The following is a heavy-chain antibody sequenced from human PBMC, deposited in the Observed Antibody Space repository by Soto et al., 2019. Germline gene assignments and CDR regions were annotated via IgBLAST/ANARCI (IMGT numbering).Heavy chain of an antibody. J-gene: IGHJ4*02. D-gene: IGHD3-16*01. CDR1: GFSLTSRPVG. Sequence: QITLKESGPTLVKPTQTLTLTCTFSGFSLTSRPVGVGWVRQPPGKALEWLAFIYWDDDKRYSPSLRSTLTVTKDASKNQVVLTLTNMDPVDTATYYCAHRRNYDGSWNEGVFDYWGQGIMVTVFS. V-gene: IGHV2-5*02. CDR2: IYWDDDK. CDR3: AHRRNYDGSWNEGVFDY.